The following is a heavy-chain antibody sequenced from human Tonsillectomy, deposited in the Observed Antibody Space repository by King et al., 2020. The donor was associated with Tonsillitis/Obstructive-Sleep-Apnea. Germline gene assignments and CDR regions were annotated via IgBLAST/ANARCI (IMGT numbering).Heavy chain of an antibody. J-gene: IGHJ1*01. Sequence: VQLVESGGGLVQPGGSLRLSCAASGFTFSSYWMHWVRQAPGKGLVWVSRINIDGSSTSYADSVKGRFTISRDNAKNTLYLQMNSLRAEDTAVYYCARTSSNQPGDGYFQHWGQGTLVTVSS. CDR2: INIDGSST. V-gene: IGHV3-74*01. D-gene: IGHD2-2*01. CDR1: GFTFSSYW. CDR3: ARTSSNQPGDGYFQH.